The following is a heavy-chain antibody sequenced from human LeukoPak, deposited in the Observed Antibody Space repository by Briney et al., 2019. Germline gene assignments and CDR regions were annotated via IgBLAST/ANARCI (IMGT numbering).Heavy chain of an antibody. CDR2: INHSGST. D-gene: IGHD6-19*01. CDR3: ASGYSSGWQFDY. CDR1: GGSFSGYY. Sequence: PSETLSLTCAVYGGSFSGYYWSWIRQPPGKGLEWIGEINHSGSTNYNPSLKSRVTISVDTSKNQFSLKLSSVTAADTAVYYCASGYSSGWQFDYWGQGTLVTVSS. J-gene: IGHJ4*02. V-gene: IGHV4-34*01.